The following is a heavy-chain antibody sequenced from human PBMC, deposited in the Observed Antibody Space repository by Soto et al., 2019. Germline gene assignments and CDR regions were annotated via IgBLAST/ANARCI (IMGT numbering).Heavy chain of an antibody. V-gene: IGHV1-69*13. Sequence: GASVKVSCKASGGTFSSYAISWVRQAPGQGLEWMGGIIPMFGTANYAQKFQGRVTITADESTSTAYMELSSLRSEDTAVYYCARVMGGPNERILGETSSSPRYYYGMDVWGQGTTVTVSS. CDR2: IIPMFGTA. J-gene: IGHJ6*02. D-gene: IGHD6-13*01. CDR1: GGTFSSYA. CDR3: ARVMGGPNERILGETSSSPRYYYGMDV.